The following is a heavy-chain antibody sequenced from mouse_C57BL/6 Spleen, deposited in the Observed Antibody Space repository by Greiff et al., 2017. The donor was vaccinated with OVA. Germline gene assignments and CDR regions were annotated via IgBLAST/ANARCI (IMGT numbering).Heavy chain of an antibody. Sequence: EVMLVESGAELVKPGASVKLSCTASGFNIKDYYMHWVKQRTEQGLEWIGRIDPEDGETKYAPKFQGKATITADTSSNTAYLQLSSLTSEDTAVYYCAHYGSSFMFAYWGQGTLVTVSA. CDR2: IDPEDGET. CDR3: AHYGSSFMFAY. D-gene: IGHD1-1*01. CDR1: GFNIKDYY. V-gene: IGHV14-2*01. J-gene: IGHJ3*01.